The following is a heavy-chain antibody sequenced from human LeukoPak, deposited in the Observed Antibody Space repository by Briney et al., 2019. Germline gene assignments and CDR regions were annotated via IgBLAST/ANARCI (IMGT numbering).Heavy chain of an antibody. D-gene: IGHD2-2*01. Sequence: ASVRASCKPSGYTFTDFHIHCVRQAPGQGLEGRGCINPSSGGTNYAQKCQGRVSVTRDTSISTAYMEVSSLTSGDTAVYYCARGAASPGHSWGQGTLVTVSS. CDR1: GYTFTDFH. CDR2: INPSSGGT. CDR3: ARGAASPGHS. V-gene: IGHV1-2*02. J-gene: IGHJ4*02.